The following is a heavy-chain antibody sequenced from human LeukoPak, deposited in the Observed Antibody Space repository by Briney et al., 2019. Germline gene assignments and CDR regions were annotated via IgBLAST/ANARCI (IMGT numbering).Heavy chain of an antibody. CDR1: GFMFSNYA. CDR3: AKWGDYDILTGYYDSDY. D-gene: IGHD3-9*01. CDR2: ITGSGDST. J-gene: IGHJ4*02. Sequence: PGGSLRLSCAASGFMFSNYAMSWVRQAPGKGLEWVSAITGSGDSTCYADSVKGRFTISRDNSKNTLYLQVNSLRAEDTAVYYCAKWGDYDILTGYYDSDYWGQGTLVTVSS. V-gene: IGHV3-23*01.